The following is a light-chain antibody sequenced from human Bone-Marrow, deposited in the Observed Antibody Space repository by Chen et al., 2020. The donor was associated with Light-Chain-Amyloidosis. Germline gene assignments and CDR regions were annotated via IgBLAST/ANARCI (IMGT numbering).Light chain of an antibody. J-gene: IGKJ4*01. CDR2: DAS. CDR1: QNIDNY. CDR3: QQRSRWPLT. Sequence: EILLTQSPATLSLSPGERATLSCRARQNIDNYLAWYQQKPGQAPRLLIVDASIRATGIPDRFSGSGSGTDFTLTISSLEPEDFAVYYCQQRSRWPLTFGGGTKVEIK. V-gene: IGKV3-11*01.